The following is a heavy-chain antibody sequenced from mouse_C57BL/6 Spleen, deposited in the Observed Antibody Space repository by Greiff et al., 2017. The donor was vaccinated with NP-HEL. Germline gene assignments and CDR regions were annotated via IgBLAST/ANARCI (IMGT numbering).Heavy chain of an antibody. CDR3: ARGGYYGNYYYYAMDY. Sequence: QVQLQQPGAELVKPGASVKMSCKASGYTFTSYWITWVKQRPGQGLEWIGDIYPGSGSTNYNEKFKSKATLTVDTSSSTAYMQLSSLTSEDSAVYYCARGGYYGNYYYYAMDYWGQGTSVTVSS. D-gene: IGHD2-1*01. CDR2: IYPGSGST. CDR1: GYTFTSYW. J-gene: IGHJ4*01. V-gene: IGHV1-55*01.